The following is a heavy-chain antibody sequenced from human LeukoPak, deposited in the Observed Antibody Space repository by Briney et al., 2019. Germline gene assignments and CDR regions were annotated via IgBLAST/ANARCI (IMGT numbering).Heavy chain of an antibody. Sequence: PSETLSLTCAVYGGSFSGYYWSWIRQPPGKGLEWIGEINHSGSTNYNPSLKSRVTISVDTSKNQFSLKLSSVTAADTAVYYCARVLYYYDSSGYYSFDYWGQGTLVTVSS. D-gene: IGHD3-22*01. CDR2: INHSGST. CDR3: ARVLYYYDSSGYYSFDY. J-gene: IGHJ4*02. V-gene: IGHV4-34*01. CDR1: GGSFSGYY.